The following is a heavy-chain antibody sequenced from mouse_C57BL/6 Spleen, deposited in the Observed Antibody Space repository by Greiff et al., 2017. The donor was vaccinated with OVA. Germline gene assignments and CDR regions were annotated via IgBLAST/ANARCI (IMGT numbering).Heavy chain of an antibody. J-gene: IGHJ4*01. CDR1: GYTFTDYY. CDR2: INPYNGGT. CDR3: ARPLYGYDRDYYAMDY. D-gene: IGHD2-2*01. Sequence: VQLQQSGPVLVKPGASVKMSCKASGYTFTDYYMNWVKQSHGKSLEWIGVINPYNGGTSYNQKFKGKATLTVDKSSSTAYMELNSLTSEDSAVYYCARPLYGYDRDYYAMDYWGQGTSVTVSS. V-gene: IGHV1-19*01.